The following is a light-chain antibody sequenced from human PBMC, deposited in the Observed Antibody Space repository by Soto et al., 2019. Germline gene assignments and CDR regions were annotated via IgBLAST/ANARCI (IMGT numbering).Light chain of an antibody. Sequence: EIVLTQSPGTLSLSAGERLTLSCRASQTVSSSYLAWYQQKPGQAPRLLVYGASSRATGIPDRFSGSGSGKDFTLTISRLEPEEFAVYYCQQYGRAPFTFGPRTKVNIK. CDR1: QTVSSSY. CDR3: QQYGRAPFT. CDR2: GAS. J-gene: IGKJ3*01. V-gene: IGKV3-20*01.